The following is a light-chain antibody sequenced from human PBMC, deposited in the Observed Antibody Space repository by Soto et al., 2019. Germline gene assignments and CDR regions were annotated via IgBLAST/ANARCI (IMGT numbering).Light chain of an antibody. V-gene: IGKV3-20*01. CDR1: QSVSNSY. CDR2: GAS. Sequence: ENVLTQSPGTLSLSPGESATLSCRASQSVSNSYLAWYQQKPGQAPRLLFYGASSRATGIPDKFSGSGSGKDFTLTISRREPEDVAMYSWHLYATSPPVTFGQGTRLEI. J-gene: IGKJ5*01. CDR3: HLYATSPPVT.